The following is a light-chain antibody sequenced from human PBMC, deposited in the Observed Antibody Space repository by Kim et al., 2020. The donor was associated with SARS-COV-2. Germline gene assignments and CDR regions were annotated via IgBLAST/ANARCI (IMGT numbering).Light chain of an antibody. J-gene: IGKJ1*01. CDR3: QQYGSSPET. Sequence: SPRERDPLSCTASETVFSNFLAWYQQKPGQAARLLLYGVSTRANGSPDRFSGSGSGTDFTLTISRLEFEDFAVYYCQQYGSSPETFGQGTKVDIK. CDR2: GVS. CDR1: ETVFSNF. V-gene: IGKV3-20*01.